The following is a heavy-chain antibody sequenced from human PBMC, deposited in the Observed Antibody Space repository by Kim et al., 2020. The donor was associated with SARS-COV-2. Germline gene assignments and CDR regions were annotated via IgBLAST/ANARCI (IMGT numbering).Heavy chain of an antibody. Sequence: NPSLKSRVTISVDTSKNQFSLRLSSVTAADTAVYYCARGRIAVAGILDYWGQGTLVTVSS. J-gene: IGHJ4*02. D-gene: IGHD6-19*01. CDR3: ARGRIAVAGILDY. V-gene: IGHV4-34*01.